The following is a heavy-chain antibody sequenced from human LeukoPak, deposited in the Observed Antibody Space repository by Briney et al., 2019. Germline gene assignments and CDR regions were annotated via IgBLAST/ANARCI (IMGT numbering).Heavy chain of an antibody. V-gene: IGHV3-7*03. D-gene: IGHD3-10*01. CDR3: ARVTVWFGEYYYYYYMDV. CDR1: GFSFISYR. J-gene: IGHJ6*03. Sequence: GGSLRLSCAASGFSFISYRMSWVRQAAGKGLEWVANIKQDGSEKYYVDSVKGRFTISRDNAKNSLYLQMNSLRAEDTAVYYCARVTVWFGEYYYYYYMDVWGKGTTVTISS. CDR2: IKQDGSEK.